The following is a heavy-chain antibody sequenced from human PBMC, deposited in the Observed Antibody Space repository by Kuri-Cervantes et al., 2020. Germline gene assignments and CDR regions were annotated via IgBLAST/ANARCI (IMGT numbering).Heavy chain of an antibody. Sequence: ASVKVSCKASGYTFTSYGISWVRQAPGQGLEWMGWISPYNNNTNYAQELQGRVTLTTDTSTNTAYMDLRSLRSDDTAVYYCARSHHDFWRFDPWGQGTLVTVSS. CDR2: ISPYNNNT. CDR1: GYTFTSYG. J-gene: IGHJ5*02. CDR3: ARSHHDFWRFDP. V-gene: IGHV1-18*01. D-gene: IGHD3-3*01.